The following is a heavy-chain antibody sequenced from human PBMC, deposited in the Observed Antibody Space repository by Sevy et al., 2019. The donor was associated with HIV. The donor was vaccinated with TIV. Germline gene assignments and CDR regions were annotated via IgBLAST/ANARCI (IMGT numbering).Heavy chain of an antibody. CDR2: ISHDGIYQ. CDR1: RFTFSTYD. D-gene: IGHD3-16*01. J-gene: IGHJ4*02. Sequence: GGSLRLSCAASRFTFSTYDIHWVRQAPGKGLEWVAVISHDGIYQYYTDSVKGRFTISRDDSMNKAYLQMNSLRADDSGVYYCAKGQGYDYIWGNERSEYYFDYWGQGTLVTVSS. V-gene: IGHV3-30*18. CDR3: AKGQGYDYIWGNERSEYYFDY.